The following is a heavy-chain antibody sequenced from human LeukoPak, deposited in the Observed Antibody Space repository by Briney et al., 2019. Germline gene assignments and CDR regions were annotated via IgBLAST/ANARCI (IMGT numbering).Heavy chain of an antibody. CDR2: IYHTGST. D-gene: IGHD6-13*01. V-gene: IGHV4-30-4*08. J-gene: IGHJ5*02. CDR1: GGSISSDGYY. Sequence: SETLSLTCTVSGGSISSDGYYWSWVRQRPGKGLECVGYIYHTGSTYYNPSLESRVTISVDTSKNQSSLKLSSVPAAATAVYYCASMGSSWYNWFDPWGQGTLVTVSS. CDR3: ASMGSSWYNWFDP.